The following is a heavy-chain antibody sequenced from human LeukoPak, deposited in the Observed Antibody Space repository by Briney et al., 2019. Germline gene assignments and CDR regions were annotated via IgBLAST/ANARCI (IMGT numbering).Heavy chain of an antibody. CDR1: GFTFSSYA. D-gene: IGHD1-26*01. CDR2: ISGSGGST. J-gene: IGHJ4*02. CDR3: AKESGQWELGYYFDY. V-gene: IGHV3-23*01. Sequence: GGSLRLSCAASGFTFSSYAMSWVRQAPGKGLEWVSAISGSGGSTYYADSVKGRFTISRDNSKNTLYLQMNSLRAEDAAVYYCAKESGQWELGYYFDYWGQGTLVTVSS.